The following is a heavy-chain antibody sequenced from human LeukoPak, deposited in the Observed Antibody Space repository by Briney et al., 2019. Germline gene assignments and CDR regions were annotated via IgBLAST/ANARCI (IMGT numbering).Heavy chain of an antibody. V-gene: IGHV3-7*03. J-gene: IGHJ4*02. Sequence: GGSLRLSCVASGYTFSPYWMSWVRQTPGKGLEWVASISNGGSATCYVDSVRGRFTISRDDAKNSLFLQMNGLRADDTAVYYCTRENYVPDSWGQGTLVTVSS. CDR1: GYTFSPYW. CDR3: TRENYVPDS. D-gene: IGHD3-10*02. CDR2: ISNGGSAT.